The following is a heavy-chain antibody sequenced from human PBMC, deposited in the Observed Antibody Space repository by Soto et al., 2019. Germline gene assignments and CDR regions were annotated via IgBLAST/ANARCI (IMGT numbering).Heavy chain of an antibody. V-gene: IGHV4-30-4*01. CDR3: ARNDYDYVWESPGGDAFDI. Sequence: QVQLQESGPGLVKPSQTLSLTCTVSGGSISSGDYYWNWIGQPPGKGLEWIGFIYNSGSTYYNPSLKSRVTISVDTSKNQFSLKLTSVTAADTAVYYCARNDYDYVWESPGGDAFDIWGQGTMVTVSS. D-gene: IGHD3-16*01. CDR1: GGSISSGDYY. J-gene: IGHJ3*02. CDR2: IYNSGST.